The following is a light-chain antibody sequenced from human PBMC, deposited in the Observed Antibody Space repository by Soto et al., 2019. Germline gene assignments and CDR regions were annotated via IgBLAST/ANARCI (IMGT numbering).Light chain of an antibody. J-gene: IGLJ1*01. V-gene: IGLV2-8*01. CDR1: TSDIGAYNY. CDR2: GNG. CDR3: QSYDSSLSGSEV. Sequence: QSVLTQPPSASGSPGQSVTISCTGTTSDIGAYNYVSWYQQRPGKAPKLIIYGNGNRPSGVPDRFSGSKSGTSASLAITGLQAEDEADYYCQSYDSSLSGSEVFGTGTKLTVL.